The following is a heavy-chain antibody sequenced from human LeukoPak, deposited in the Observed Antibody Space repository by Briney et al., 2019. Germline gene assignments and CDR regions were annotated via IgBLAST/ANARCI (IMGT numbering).Heavy chain of an antibody. Sequence: GGSLRLSCAASGFTFSNYWMSWVHQAPGKGLEWVANIKQDGSEKFNVDSVKGRLTISRDNAKNSLYLQMNSLRVEDTAVYYCARVQGSSGPGIFEYWGQGTLVTVSS. CDR2: IKQDGSEK. CDR1: GFTFSNYW. J-gene: IGHJ4*02. D-gene: IGHD6-19*01. V-gene: IGHV3-7*01. CDR3: ARVQGSSGPGIFEY.